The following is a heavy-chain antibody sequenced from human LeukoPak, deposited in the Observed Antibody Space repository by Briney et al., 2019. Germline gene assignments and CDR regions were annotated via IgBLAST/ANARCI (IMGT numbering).Heavy chain of an antibody. CDR2: ISGSGGDT. Sequence: GGSLRLSCAASGITFNDYAMSWVRQAPGKGLEWVSAISGSGGDTYYADSVKGRFTISRDNSKNTLYLQMNSLRAEDTAVYYCAKGYCSSTSCYPPGFDYWGQGTLVTVSS. J-gene: IGHJ4*02. V-gene: IGHV3-23*01. CDR3: AKGYCSSTSCYPPGFDY. CDR1: GITFNDYA. D-gene: IGHD2-2*01.